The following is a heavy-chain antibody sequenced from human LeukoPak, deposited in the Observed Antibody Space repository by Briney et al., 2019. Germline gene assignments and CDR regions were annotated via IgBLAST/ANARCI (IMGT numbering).Heavy chain of an antibody. V-gene: IGHV4-61*09. Sequence: SETLSLTCTVSGDSISIGSYYWSWIRQPAGKGLEWIGHMNTTGSTKYNPSLKSRVTISVDTSNNQFSLKLSSVTAADTAVHYCARDWDYWGQGTLVTVSS. CDR3: ARDWDY. J-gene: IGHJ4*02. CDR1: GDSISIGSYY. CDR2: MNTTGST.